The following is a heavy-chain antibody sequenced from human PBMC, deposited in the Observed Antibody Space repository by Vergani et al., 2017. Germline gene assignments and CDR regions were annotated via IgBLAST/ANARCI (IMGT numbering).Heavy chain of an antibody. V-gene: IGHV1-18*01. CDR2: ISAYKGNT. Sequence: QVQLVQSGAEVKKPGASVKVSCKASGYTFTSYGISWVRQAPGQGLEWMGWISAYKGNTNYAQQLQGKVTMTTYTSTSTAYMELRSLGSDDTAVYYCARYRLVIVVVPGDYYYYMDVWGKGP. CDR1: GYTFTSYG. D-gene: IGHD2-2*03. CDR3: ARYRLVIVVVPGDYYYYMDV. J-gene: IGHJ6*03.